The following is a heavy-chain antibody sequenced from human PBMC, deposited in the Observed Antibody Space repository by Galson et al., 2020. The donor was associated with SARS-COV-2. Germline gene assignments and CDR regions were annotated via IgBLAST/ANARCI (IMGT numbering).Heavy chain of an antibody. Sequence: ETSETLSLTCTVSGGSISSYSWSWIRQPPGKGLEWIGYIYYSGSTNYNPSLKSRVTISVDTSKNQFSLKLSSVTAADTAVYYCAGSPIVATIGCSGGSCYSGWFGPWGQGTLVTVSS. V-gene: IGHV4-59*08. CDR3: AGSPIVATIGCSGGSCYSGWFGP. CDR1: GGSISSYS. CDR2: IYYSGST. J-gene: IGHJ5*02. D-gene: IGHD2-15*01.